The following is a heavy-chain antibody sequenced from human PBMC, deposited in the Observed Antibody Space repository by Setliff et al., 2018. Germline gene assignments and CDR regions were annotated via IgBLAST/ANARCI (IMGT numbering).Heavy chain of an antibody. CDR3: ARINFYVSSGYYYAPEL. CDR1: GFTFTDYG. Sequence: VASVKVSCKSSGFTFTDYGITWVRQVPGQGLEWMGWINNYNFNTQYAQRFQGRVTVTTDTSTTTAYMELRGLRADDTAVYYCARINFYVSSGYYYAPELWGQGTTVTVSS. D-gene: IGHD3-22*01. V-gene: IGHV1-18*01. CDR2: INNYNFNT. J-gene: IGHJ4*02.